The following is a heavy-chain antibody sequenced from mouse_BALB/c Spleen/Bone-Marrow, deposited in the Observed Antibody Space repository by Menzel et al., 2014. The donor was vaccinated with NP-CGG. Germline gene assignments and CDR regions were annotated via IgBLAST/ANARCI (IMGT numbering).Heavy chain of an antibody. CDR2: INPYNGDT. Sequence: VQLKQSGPELVKPGASVKISCKASGYSFTGYFMNWVKQSHGKSLEWIGRINPYNGDTFYNQKFKGKATLTVDKSSSTAQMELLSLTSEDSAVYYCGGQDGYYGGFAYWGQGTLVTVSA. D-gene: IGHD2-3*01. J-gene: IGHJ3*01. CDR3: GGQDGYYGGFAY. V-gene: IGHV1-37*01. CDR1: GYSFTGYF.